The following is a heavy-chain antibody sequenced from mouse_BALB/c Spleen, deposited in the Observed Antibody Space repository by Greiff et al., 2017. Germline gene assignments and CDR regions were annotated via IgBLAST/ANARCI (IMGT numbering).Heavy chain of an antibody. V-gene: IGHV1-67*01. CDR1: GYKFTDYA. J-gene: IGHJ3*01. CDR3: ARYSFAY. Sequence: VQLQQSGPELVRPGVSVKISCKGSGYKFTDYAMHWVKQSHAKSLEWIGVISTYYGNTNYNQKFKGKATMTVDKSSSTAYMELARLTSEDSAIYYCARYSFAYWGQGTLVTVSA. CDR2: ISTYYGNT.